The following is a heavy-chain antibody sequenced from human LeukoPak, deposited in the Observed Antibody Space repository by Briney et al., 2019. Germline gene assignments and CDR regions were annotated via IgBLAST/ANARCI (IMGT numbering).Heavy chain of an antibody. V-gene: IGHV3-23*01. CDR1: GFTFSSYA. D-gene: IGHD2-2*01. CDR3: AKAPREYCSSTSCPNWFDS. CDR2: LSGSGGST. J-gene: IGHJ5*01. Sequence: GGSLRLSCAASGFTFSSYAMNWVRQAPGKGLQWVSALSGSGGSTYYADPVKGRFTISRDNSKNTLYLQMSSLRAEDTAVYFCAKAPREYCSSTSCPNWFDSWGQGTLVTASS.